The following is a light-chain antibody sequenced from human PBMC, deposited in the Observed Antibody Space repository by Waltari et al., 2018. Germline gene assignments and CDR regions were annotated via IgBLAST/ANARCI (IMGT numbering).Light chain of an antibody. CDR3: QQFYSTPLT. V-gene: IGKV4-1*01. Sequence: DIVMTQSPDSLALSLGERATSNCKSSQSVLYCSNNKNSLAWYQQKPGQPPKFLIHWASTRESGVPDRFSGSGSGTDFTLTISSLQAEDVAVYYCQQFYSTPLTFGGGTKVEIK. CDR2: WAS. CDR1: QSVLYCSNNKNS. J-gene: IGKJ4*01.